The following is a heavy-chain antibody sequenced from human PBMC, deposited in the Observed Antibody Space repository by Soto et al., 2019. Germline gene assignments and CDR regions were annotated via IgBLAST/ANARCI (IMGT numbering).Heavy chain of an antibody. CDR1: GYTFTGYY. J-gene: IGHJ6*02. CDR2: INPNSGGT. CDR3: ARYPSCSRTRCYIWDVSYYYGMDV. Sequence: ASVKVSCKASGYTFTGYYMHWVRQAPGQGLEWMGWINPNSGGTNYAQKFQGRVTMTRDTSISTAYMELSRLRSDDTAVYYCARYPSCSRTRCYIWDVSYYYGMDVWRQGTTVTVSS. D-gene: IGHD2-2*02. V-gene: IGHV1-2*02.